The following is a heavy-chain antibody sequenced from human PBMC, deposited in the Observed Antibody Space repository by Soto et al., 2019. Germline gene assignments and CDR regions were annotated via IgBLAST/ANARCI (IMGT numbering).Heavy chain of an antibody. CDR2: IYYSGST. V-gene: IGHV4-39*01. CDR3: ARHGNILGYGDYWYFDL. D-gene: IGHD4-17*01. Sequence: SETLSLTCTVSGGSISSSSYYWGWIRQPPGKGLEWIGSIYYSGSTYYNPPLKSRVTISVDTSKNQFSLKLSSVTAADTAVYYCARHGNILGYGDYWYFDLWGRGTLVTVSS. J-gene: IGHJ2*01. CDR1: GGSISSSSYY.